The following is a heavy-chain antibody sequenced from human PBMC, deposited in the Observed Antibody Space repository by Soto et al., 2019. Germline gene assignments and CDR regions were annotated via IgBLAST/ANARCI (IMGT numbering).Heavy chain of an antibody. J-gene: IGHJ6*01. D-gene: IGHD2-2*01. CDR3: ARDGCSSTSCSSSYYYYGMDV. V-gene: IGHV1-18*01. CDR2: ISAYNGNT. CDR1: GYTFTSYG. Sequence: ASVKVSCKASGYTFTSYGISWVRQAPGQGLEWMGWISAYNGNTNYAQKLQGRVTMTTDTSTSTAYMELRSLRSDYTAVYYCARDGCSSTSCSSSYYYYGMDVWGQGTTVTVSS.